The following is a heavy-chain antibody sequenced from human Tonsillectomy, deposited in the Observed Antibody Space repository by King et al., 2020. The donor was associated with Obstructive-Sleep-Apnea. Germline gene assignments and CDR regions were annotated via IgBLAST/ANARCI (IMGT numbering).Heavy chain of an antibody. V-gene: IGHV5-10-1*01. CDR3: ASLIPTEIYYGSGSYRN. CDR2: IDPSDSYT. CDR1: GYNFTSYW. J-gene: IGHJ4*02. Sequence: QLVQSGAEVKKPGESLRISCKGSGYNFTSYWISWVRQMLGKGLEWMGRIDPSDSYTNYSSSFQGHVTISADKSISTAYLQWSSLKASDTAMYYCASLIPTEIYYGSGSYRNWGQGTLVTVSS. D-gene: IGHD3-10*01.